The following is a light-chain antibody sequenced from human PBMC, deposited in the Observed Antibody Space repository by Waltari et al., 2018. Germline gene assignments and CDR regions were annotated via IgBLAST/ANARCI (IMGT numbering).Light chain of an antibody. V-gene: IGKV2-30*01. J-gene: IGKJ5*01. CDR3: MQATHWPVT. CDR1: QSLVYTDGISY. CDR2: KVS. Sequence: DVGLPQSPLSLPITLGQLAYISCRSSQSLVYTDGISYLNWFHQRPGQAPRRLIYKVSNRDSGVPDRFSGSGSGTDFTLMISSVEADDVGVYFCMQATHWPVTFGQGTRLEIK.